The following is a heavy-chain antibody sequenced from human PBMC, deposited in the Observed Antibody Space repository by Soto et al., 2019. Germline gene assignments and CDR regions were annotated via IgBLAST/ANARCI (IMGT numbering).Heavy chain of an antibody. Sequence: GGSLRLSCAGAGFSFFSYTMTWVRQAPGKGLEWVSSISSDNKYIYYADSVKGRFTISRDNAKSSLFLQMNSLRADDTAVYYCTRSPRSITGTPTGGAQNDYWGQGALVTVSS. J-gene: IGHJ4*02. CDR2: ISSDNKYI. CDR1: GFSFFSYT. D-gene: IGHD1-7*01. V-gene: IGHV3-21*01. CDR3: TRSPRSITGTPTGGAQNDY.